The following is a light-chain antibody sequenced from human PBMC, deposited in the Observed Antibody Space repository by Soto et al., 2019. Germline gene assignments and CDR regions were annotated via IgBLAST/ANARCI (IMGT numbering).Light chain of an antibody. J-gene: IGLJ3*02. CDR3: QTWGTGPWV. CDR1: SGHSSYA. V-gene: IGLV4-69*01. Sequence: QSVLTQSPSASASLGASVKLTCTLSSGHSSYAIAWHQQQPEKGPRYLMKLNSDGSHSKGDGILDRFSGSNSGAERYLTISSLQSEDEADYYCQTWGTGPWVFDGGTKLTVL. CDR2: LNSDGSH.